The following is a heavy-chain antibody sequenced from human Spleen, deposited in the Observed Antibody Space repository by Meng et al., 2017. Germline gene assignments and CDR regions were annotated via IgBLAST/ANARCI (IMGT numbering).Heavy chain of an antibody. D-gene: IGHD3-22*01. J-gene: IGHJ5*02. CDR3: ARLTTYYYDSSGFNWFDA. V-gene: IGHV1-2*02. CDR1: GYTFTSYY. Sequence: ASVKVSCKASGYTFTSYYMHWVRQAPGQGLEWMGWINPNSGGTNYAQKFQGRVTMTRDTSISTAYMELSRLRSDDTAVYYCARLTTYYYDSSGFNWFDAWGQGTLVTVSS. CDR2: INPNSGGT.